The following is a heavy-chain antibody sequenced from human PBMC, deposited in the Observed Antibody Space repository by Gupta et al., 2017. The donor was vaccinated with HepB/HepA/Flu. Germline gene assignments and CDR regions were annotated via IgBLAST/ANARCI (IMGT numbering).Heavy chain of an antibody. D-gene: IGHD1-26*01. Sequence: EMHLVQPGAEVKKPGESLKISCKGSGYTFTDYWIGWVRQMPGKGLEWMGIIYPDDSETLYSPSFQGHVTFSVDKSINTAYLQWSSLKASDTAIFYCARPWYPTKGEREFGHWGQGTLVTVSS. CDR2: IYPDDSET. CDR3: ARPWYPTKGEREFGH. J-gene: IGHJ4*02. CDR1: GYTFTDYW. V-gene: IGHV5-51*01.